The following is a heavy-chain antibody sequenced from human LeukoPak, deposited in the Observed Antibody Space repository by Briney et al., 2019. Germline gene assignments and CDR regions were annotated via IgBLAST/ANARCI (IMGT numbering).Heavy chain of an antibody. CDR3: TRHVRFEGVDY. CDR2: ISWNSGSI. J-gene: IGHJ4*02. Sequence: PGGSLRLSCAASGFTFDDYAMHWVRQAPGKGLEWVSSISWNSGSIGYADSVKGRFTISRDNAKNSLYLQMNSLRAEDTAVYYCTRHVRFEGVDYWGQGTLVTVSS. D-gene: IGHD3-3*01. CDR1: GFTFDDYA. V-gene: IGHV3-9*01.